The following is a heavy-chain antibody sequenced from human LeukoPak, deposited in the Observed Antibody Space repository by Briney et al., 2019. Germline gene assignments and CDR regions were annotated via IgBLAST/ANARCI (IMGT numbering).Heavy chain of an antibody. J-gene: IGHJ4*02. CDR1: GFTFSSYE. CDR3: AREGYSYGNNYFDY. CDR2: ISSSGSTI. V-gene: IGHV3-48*03. Sequence: GGSLRLSCAASGFTFSSYEMTWVRQAPGKGLEWVSYISSSGSTIYYADSVKGRFTISRDNAKNSLYLQMNSLRAEDTAVYYCAREGYSYGNNYFDYWGQGTLVTVSS. D-gene: IGHD5-18*01.